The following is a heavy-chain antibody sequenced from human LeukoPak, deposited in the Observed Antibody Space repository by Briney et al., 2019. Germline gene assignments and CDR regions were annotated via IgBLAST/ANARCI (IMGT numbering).Heavy chain of an antibody. J-gene: IGHJ4*02. D-gene: IGHD3-3*01. CDR1: GYTFIGYY. Sequence: GASVNVSCKASGYTFIGYYMHGVGQPGGQGLEWMGWINTNTGDNNFAQKFQSRVNMTRNTSIAAAYLELSRLNSDDTAVYYCATGSKGVRFNYYFDYWGQGTLVTVSS. V-gene: IGHV1-2*02. CDR2: INTNTGDN. CDR3: ATGSKGVRFNYYFDY.